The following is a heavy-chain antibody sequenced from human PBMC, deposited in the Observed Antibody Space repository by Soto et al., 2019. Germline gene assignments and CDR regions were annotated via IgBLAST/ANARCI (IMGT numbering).Heavy chain of an antibody. CDR1: GFTFSSYA. CDR2: IPYDGSNK. D-gene: IGHD4-17*01. V-gene: IGHV3-30-3*01. Sequence: PGGSLRLSCAASGFTFSSYAMHWVRQAPGKGLEWVAVIPYDGSNKYYADSVKGRFTISRDNSKNTLYLQMNSLRAEDTAVYYCAGALGGYGDYVTYYYYGMDVWGQGTTVTVSS. CDR3: AGALGGYGDYVTYYYYGMDV. J-gene: IGHJ6*02.